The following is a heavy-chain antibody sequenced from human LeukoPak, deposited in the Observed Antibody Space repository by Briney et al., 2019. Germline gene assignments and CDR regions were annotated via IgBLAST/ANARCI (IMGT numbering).Heavy chain of an antibody. CDR3: AKDDAWLRFGE. J-gene: IGHJ4*02. V-gene: IGHV3-23*01. Sequence: GGSLRLSCAGSGFTFSNYWMHWVRQVPGKGLEWVSGISPSGDITYYADSVKGRFTISRDNSKNTLYLEVISLAAEDTAVYYCAKDDAWLRFGEWSQGTLVTVSS. CDR2: ISPSGDIT. CDR1: GFTFSNYW. D-gene: IGHD5-12*01.